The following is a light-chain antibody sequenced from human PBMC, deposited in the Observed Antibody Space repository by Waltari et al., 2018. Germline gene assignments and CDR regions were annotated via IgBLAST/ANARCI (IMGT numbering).Light chain of an antibody. CDR3: QHYVRLPVT. V-gene: IGKV3-20*01. CDR1: QSVSRT. J-gene: IGKJ1*01. CDR2: GAS. Sequence: EIVLKQSPGPRSLSPGERATLSCRASQSVSRTLAWYQQKPGQAPRLLIYGASTRATGIPDRFSGSGSGTDFSLTISRLEPEDFAVYYCQHYVRLPVTFGQGTKVEIK.